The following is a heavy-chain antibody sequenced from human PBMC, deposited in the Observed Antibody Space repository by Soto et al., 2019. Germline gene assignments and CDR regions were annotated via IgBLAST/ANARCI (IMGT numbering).Heavy chain of an antibody. Sequence: GGSLRLSCAASGFTFDDYAMHWVRQAPGKGLEWVSGISWNSGSIGYADSVKGRFTISRDNAKNSLYLQMNSLRAEDTALYYCAKDIGAAPLYYFDYWGQGTLVTVS. CDR1: GFTFDDYA. CDR2: ISWNSGSI. V-gene: IGHV3-9*01. CDR3: AKDIGAAPLYYFDY. D-gene: IGHD6-6*01. J-gene: IGHJ4*02.